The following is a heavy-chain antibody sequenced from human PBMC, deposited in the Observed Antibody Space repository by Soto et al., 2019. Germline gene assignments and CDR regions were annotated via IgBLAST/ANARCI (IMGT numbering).Heavy chain of an antibody. J-gene: IGHJ4*02. CDR1: GFTFSNYG. Sequence: GGSLRLSCAASGFTFSNYGLHWVRQAPGKGLEWVAVISYDGTNEYYADSVKGRFTISRDNSKNTLYLQMNSLRAEDTAVYYCAKDRIVSYYDSSGYFPYFDYWGQGTLVTGLL. CDR3: AKDRIVSYYDSSGYFPYFDY. V-gene: IGHV3-30*18. D-gene: IGHD3-22*01. CDR2: ISYDGTNE.